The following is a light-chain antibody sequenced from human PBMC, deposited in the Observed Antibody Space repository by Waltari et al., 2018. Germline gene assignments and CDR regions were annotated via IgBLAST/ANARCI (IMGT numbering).Light chain of an antibody. Sequence: SYVLTQPPSVSVAPGKTAKITCGGNNIGSKSVHWYQQKPGQAPVLVINYDSDRPSGIPERDSGSNSGKTATLTIRRGEAGEEADYDCQGWDGSSDHSVVFGGGTKLTVL. CDR3: QGWDGSSDHSVV. V-gene: IGLV3-21*04. CDR2: YDS. CDR1: NIGSKS. J-gene: IGLJ2*01.